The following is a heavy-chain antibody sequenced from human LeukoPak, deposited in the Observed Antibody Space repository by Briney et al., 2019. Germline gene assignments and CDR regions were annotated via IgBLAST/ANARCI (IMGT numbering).Heavy chain of an antibody. CDR1: GFTFSSYA. J-gene: IGHJ4*02. D-gene: IGHD3-22*01. Sequence: GGSLRLSCAASGFTFSSYAMSWVRQAPGKGLEWVSAISGSGGSTYYADSVKGRFTISRDNSKNTPYLQMNSLRAEDAAVYYCAKLKYSSGYFDYWGQGTLVTVSS. CDR3: AKLKYSSGYFDY. V-gene: IGHV3-23*01. CDR2: ISGSGGST.